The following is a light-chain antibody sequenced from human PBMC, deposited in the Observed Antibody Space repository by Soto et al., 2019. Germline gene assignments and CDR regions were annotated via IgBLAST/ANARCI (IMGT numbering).Light chain of an antibody. J-gene: IGKJ4*01. CDR1: QSVSSSY. CDR3: QQYGSSALT. CDR2: GAS. Sequence: ESVVAPSPGTPGFSPGERASLSLRASQSVSSSYLAWYQQKPGQAPRLLIYGASSRATGIPDRFSGSGSGTDFTLTISRLEPEDFAVYYCQQYGSSALTFGGGTRGDIK. V-gene: IGKV3-20*01.